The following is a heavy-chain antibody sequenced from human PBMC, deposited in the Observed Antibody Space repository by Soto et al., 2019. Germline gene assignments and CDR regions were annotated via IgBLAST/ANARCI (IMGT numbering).Heavy chain of an antibody. Sequence: ASVKVSCKASGYTFTSYGISWVRQAPGQGLEWMGWISAYNGNTNYAQKLQGRVTMTTDTSTSTAYMELRSLRSDDTAVYYCASDGGYQLLLGNWFDPWGQGTLVTVSP. D-gene: IGHD2-2*01. CDR2: ISAYNGNT. V-gene: IGHV1-18*01. J-gene: IGHJ5*02. CDR1: GYTFTSYG. CDR3: ASDGGYQLLLGNWFDP.